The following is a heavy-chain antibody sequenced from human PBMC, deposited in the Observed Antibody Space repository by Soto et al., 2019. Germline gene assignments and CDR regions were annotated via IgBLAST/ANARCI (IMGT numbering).Heavy chain of an antibody. J-gene: IGHJ4*02. Sequence: QVQLVQSGAEVKKPGSSVKVSCKASGGTFSSYAISWVRQAPGQGLEWMGGIIPIFGTANYAQKFQGRVTITADESKSTAYMELSSLRSEDTAVYYCARVILSDGYNWEYFDYWGQGTLVTVSS. CDR2: IIPIFGTA. CDR1: GGTFSSYA. D-gene: IGHD5-12*01. V-gene: IGHV1-69*12. CDR3: ARVILSDGYNWEYFDY.